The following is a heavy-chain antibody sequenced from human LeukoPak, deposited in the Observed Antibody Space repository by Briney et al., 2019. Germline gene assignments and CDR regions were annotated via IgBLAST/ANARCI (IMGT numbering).Heavy chain of an antibody. CDR2: IYYSGST. CDR1: GGSISSYY. D-gene: IGHD3-22*01. Sequence: PSETLSLTCTVSGGSISSYYWSWIRQPPGKGLEWIGYIYYSGSTNYNPSLKSRVTISVDTSKNQFSLKLSSVTAADTAVYYCAREPPSYDSSGYYAFDIWGQGTMVTVSS. V-gene: IGHV4-59*01. J-gene: IGHJ3*02. CDR3: AREPPSYDSSGYYAFDI.